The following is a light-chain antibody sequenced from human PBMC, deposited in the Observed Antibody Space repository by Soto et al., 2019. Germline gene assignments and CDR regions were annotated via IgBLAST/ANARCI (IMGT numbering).Light chain of an antibody. V-gene: IGLV1-40*01. CDR1: SSNIGAGYD. CDR3: QSYDISLSGSGV. Sequence: QSVLTQPPSVSGAPGQRVTISCTGSSSNIGAGYDVYWYQQLPGTAPKVLIYGNSNRPSGVPDRFSGFKSGTSASLAITGLQAEDEADYHCQSYDISLSGSGVFGGGTKLTVL. CDR2: GNS. J-gene: IGLJ3*02.